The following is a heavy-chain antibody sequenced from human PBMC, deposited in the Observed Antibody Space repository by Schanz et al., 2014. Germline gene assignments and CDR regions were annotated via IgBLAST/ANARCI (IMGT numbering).Heavy chain of an antibody. V-gene: IGHV3-23*01. Sequence: EVQLLESGGGLVQPGGSLRLSCEASGFSFGNSGMSWVRQAPGKGLEWVSGFDAHDGRAYYADSVKGRFTISRDNSKNSLYLQMNTLRAEDTAVYYCARKMKLGVYGGKGHDSLDIWGQGTMVTVSS. D-gene: IGHD4-17*01. CDR2: FDAHDGRA. CDR3: ARKMKLGVYGGKGHDSLDI. J-gene: IGHJ3*02. CDR1: GFSFGNSG.